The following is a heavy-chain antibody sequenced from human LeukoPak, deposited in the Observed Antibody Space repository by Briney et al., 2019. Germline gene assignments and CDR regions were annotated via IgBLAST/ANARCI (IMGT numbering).Heavy chain of an antibody. J-gene: IGHJ4*02. Sequence: PSETLSLTCTVSGGSISSHYWSWIRQPPGKGLEWIGYIYYSGSTNYNPSLKSRVTISVDTSKNQFSLKLSSVTAADTAVYYCARVNVAELAKVYYFDYWGQGTLVTVSS. V-gene: IGHV4-59*11. CDR2: IYYSGST. CDR1: GGSISSHY. D-gene: IGHD3-10*01. CDR3: ARVNVAELAKVYYFDY.